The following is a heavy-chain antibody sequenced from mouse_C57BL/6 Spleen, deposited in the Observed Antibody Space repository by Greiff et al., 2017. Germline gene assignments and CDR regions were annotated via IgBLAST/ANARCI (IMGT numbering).Heavy chain of an antibody. V-gene: IGHV1-54*01. CDR3: ARTPYYDYGGYYAMDY. CDR2: INPGSGGT. J-gene: IGHJ4*01. CDR1: GYAFTNYL. D-gene: IGHD2-4*01. Sequence: QVQLKESGAELVRPGTSVKVSCKASGYAFTNYLIEWVKQRPGQGLEWIGVINPGSGGTNYNEKFKGKATLTADNSSSTAYMQLSSLTSEDAAVYFCARTPYYDYGGYYAMDYWGQGTSVTVSS.